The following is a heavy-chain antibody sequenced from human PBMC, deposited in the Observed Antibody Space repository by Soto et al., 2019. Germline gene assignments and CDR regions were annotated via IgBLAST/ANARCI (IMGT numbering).Heavy chain of an antibody. CDR2: IIPIFGTA. Sequence: GASVKVSCKASGGTFSSYAISWVRQAPGQGLEWMGGIIPIFGTANYAQKFQGRVTITADESTSTAYMELSSLRSEDTAVYYCASGRGKIVVVTPPYYWGQGTLVTVSS. CDR1: GGTFSSYA. J-gene: IGHJ4*02. D-gene: IGHD3-22*01. CDR3: ASGRGKIVVVTPPYY. V-gene: IGHV1-69*13.